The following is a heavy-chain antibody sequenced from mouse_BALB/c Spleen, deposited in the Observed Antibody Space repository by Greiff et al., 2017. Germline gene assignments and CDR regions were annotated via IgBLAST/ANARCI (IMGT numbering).Heavy chain of an antibody. CDR2: ISYDGSN. CDR1: GYSITSGYY. J-gene: IGHJ1*01. D-gene: IGHD1-1*01. CDR3: ARGNYYGSSSWYFDV. V-gene: IGHV3-6*02. Sequence: EVQLVESGPGLVKPSQSLSLTCSVTGYSITSGYYWNWIRQFPGNKLEWMGYISYDGSNNYNPSLKNRISITRDTSKNQFFLKLNSVTTEDTATYYCARGNYYGSSSWYFDVWGAGTTVTVSS.